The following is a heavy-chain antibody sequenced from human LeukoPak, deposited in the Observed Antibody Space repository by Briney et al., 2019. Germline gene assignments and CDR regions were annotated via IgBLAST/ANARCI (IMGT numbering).Heavy chain of an antibody. CDR2: ITPGGGDK. J-gene: IGHJ4*02. CDR1: GFTFSGSW. Sequence: PGGSLRLSCAASGFTFSGSWMTWVRQAPGKGLEWVANITPGGGDKYYVDSVRGRFTISRDNAKNSLYLQMNSLRAEDTAVYHCARVTDAAASHWGQGTLVTVSS. V-gene: IGHV3-7*01. CDR3: ARVTDAAASH. D-gene: IGHD2-2*01.